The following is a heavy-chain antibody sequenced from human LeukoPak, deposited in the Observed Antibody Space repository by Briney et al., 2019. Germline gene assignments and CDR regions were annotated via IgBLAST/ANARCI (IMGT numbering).Heavy chain of an antibody. CDR2: INSDGSST. V-gene: IGHV3-74*01. D-gene: IGHD1-26*01. J-gene: IGHJ4*01. CDR3: ARGSTSWDLDY. Sequence: GGSLRLSCAASEFTFSRYWMHWVRQAQGKGLVWVSRINSDGSSTTYADSVKGRFTISRDNAKNTLYLEMNSLRAEDTAVYYCARGSTSWDLDYWGQGTLVTVSS. CDR1: EFTFSRYW.